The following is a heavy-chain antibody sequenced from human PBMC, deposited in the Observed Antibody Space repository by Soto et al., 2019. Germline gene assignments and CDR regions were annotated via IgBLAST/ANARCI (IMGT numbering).Heavy chain of an antibody. CDR3: TRVGDSSSSGYYYYYYMDV. Sequence: VQLVESGGGLVQPGRSLRLSCTASGFTFGDYAMSWFRQAPGKGLEWVGFIRSKAYGGTTEYAASVKGRFTISRDDSKSIAYLQMNSLKTEDTAVYYCTRVGDSSSSGYYYYYYMDVWGKGTTVTVSS. CDR1: GFTFGDYA. CDR2: IRSKAYGGTT. D-gene: IGHD6-6*01. V-gene: IGHV3-49*03. J-gene: IGHJ6*03.